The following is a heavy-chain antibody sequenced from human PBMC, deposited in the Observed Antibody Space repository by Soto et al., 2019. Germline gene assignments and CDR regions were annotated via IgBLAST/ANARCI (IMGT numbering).Heavy chain of an antibody. Sequence: QVQVVESGGGVVQPGRSLRLSCAASGFTFSNYAMHWVRQAPGKGLEWVEVISYDGSNKYYADSVKGRLTISRDNSKNTVYLQLNSLRAEDTAVYFCARADFNYYFDYWGLGTLVTVSS. D-gene: IGHD3-3*01. CDR1: GFTFSNYA. CDR3: ARADFNYYFDY. J-gene: IGHJ4*02. V-gene: IGHV3-30-3*01. CDR2: ISYDGSNK.